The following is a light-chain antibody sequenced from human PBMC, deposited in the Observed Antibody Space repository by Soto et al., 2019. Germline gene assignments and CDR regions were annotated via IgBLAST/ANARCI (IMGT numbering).Light chain of an antibody. V-gene: IGKV3-20*01. CDR2: GAS. CDR3: QQYGSSPVVT. Sequence: EIVLTQSPGTLSLSPGERATLSCRASQSVSSSYLAWYQQKPGQAPRLLIYGASSRATGIPDRFIGSGSGTDFTLTISRLEPEDFAVYYCQQYGSSPVVTFGGGTKVEIK. J-gene: IGKJ4*01. CDR1: QSVSSSY.